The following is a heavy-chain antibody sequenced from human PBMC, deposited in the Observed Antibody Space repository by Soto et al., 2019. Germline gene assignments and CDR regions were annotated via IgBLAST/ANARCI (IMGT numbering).Heavy chain of an antibody. J-gene: IGHJ4*02. Sequence: EVQLVETGGGLIQPGGALILSCAASGFTVSSKYMSWLRQAPGKGLEWVSILYSDGNTYYADSVKGRFTVSRDNSKNTLNLQMNSLRPEDTAVYFCARGRGTCVVTTCYLPFDSWGQGALATVSS. V-gene: IGHV3-53*02. D-gene: IGHD2-2*01. CDR1: GFTVSSKY. CDR2: LYSDGNT. CDR3: ARGRGTCVVTTCYLPFDS.